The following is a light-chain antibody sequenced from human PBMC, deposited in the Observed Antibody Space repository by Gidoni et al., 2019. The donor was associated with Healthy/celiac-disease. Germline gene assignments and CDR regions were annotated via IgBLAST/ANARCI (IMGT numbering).Light chain of an antibody. Sequence: EIVMTQSPATLSVSPGERATLSCRASQSVSSNLAWYQQKPGQAPRLLIYGASTRATGIPARFSGSGSGTEFTLTISSLQSEDFAVYYCQQYNNWPPGRYTFGQGTELEIK. CDR3: QQYNNWPPGRYT. J-gene: IGKJ2*01. CDR2: GAS. CDR1: QSVSSN. V-gene: IGKV3-15*01.